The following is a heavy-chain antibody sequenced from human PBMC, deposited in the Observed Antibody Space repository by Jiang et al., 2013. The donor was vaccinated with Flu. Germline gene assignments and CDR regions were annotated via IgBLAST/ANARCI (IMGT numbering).Heavy chain of an antibody. J-gene: IGHJ3*02. CDR2: IYYSGTT. V-gene: IGHV4-39*01. Sequence: GPGLVKPSETLSLTCVVSGDSISSSIYYWAWIRQPPGKGLEWIGTIYYSGTTYYNPSLKSRVTLSVDTSRNQFSLKLNSVTAADTAVYYCARQIGDTMVRGVIRDAFDIWGQGTMVTVSS. D-gene: IGHD3-10*01. CDR3: ARQIGDTMVRGVIRDAFDI. CDR1: GDSISSSIYY.